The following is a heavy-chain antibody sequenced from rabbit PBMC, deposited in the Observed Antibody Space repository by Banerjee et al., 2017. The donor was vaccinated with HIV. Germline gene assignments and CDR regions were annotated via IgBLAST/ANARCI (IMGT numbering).Heavy chain of an antibody. CDR1: GFDFSNNYA. J-gene: IGHJ4*01. D-gene: IGHD8-1*01. V-gene: IGHV1S45*01. CDR2: VHGGSSGNT. Sequence: QEQLVESGGGLVQPEGSLTLTCKASGFDFSNNYAMCWVRQAPGKGLEWVACVHGGSSGNTFYATWAKGRFPISKPSSTTVTLQMTSLTAADTATYFCARVDGGSRYYGLWGPGTLVTVS. CDR3: ARVDGGSRYYGL.